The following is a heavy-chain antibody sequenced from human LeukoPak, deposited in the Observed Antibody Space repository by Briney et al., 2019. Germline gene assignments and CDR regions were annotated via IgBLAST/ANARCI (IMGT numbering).Heavy chain of an antibody. CDR3: ARSQRAGYNVYHFDY. D-gene: IGHD5-24*01. Sequence: GASVKVSRKASGGTFSSYGVSWVRQAPGQGLEWMGGIIPIFRTATYAQKFRGRVTITADESMSTAYMELSSLRSEDTAVYYCARSQRAGYNVYHFDYWGQGTLVTVSS. CDR1: GGTFSSYG. CDR2: IIPIFRTA. V-gene: IGHV1-69*13. J-gene: IGHJ4*02.